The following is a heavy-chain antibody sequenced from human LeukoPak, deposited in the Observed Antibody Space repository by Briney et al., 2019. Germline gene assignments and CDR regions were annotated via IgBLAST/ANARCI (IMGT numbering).Heavy chain of an antibody. V-gene: IGHV1-8*01. CDR3: ARGLWPGHFDP. D-gene: IGHD2-21*01. CDR1: GYTLTELS. Sequence: ASVKVSCKVSGYTLTELSMHWVRQAPGQGLEWMGWMNPNSGNTGYAQKFQGRVTMTRNTSISTAYMELSSLRSEDTAVYYCARGLWPGHFDPWGQGTLVTVSS. CDR2: MNPNSGNT. J-gene: IGHJ5*02.